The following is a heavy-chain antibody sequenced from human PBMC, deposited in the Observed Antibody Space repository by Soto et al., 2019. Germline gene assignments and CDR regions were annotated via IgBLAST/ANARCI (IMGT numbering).Heavy chain of an antibody. CDR3: ARGVTVFGLVSRFWFDP. CDR1: GGSISSSSYS. Sequence: SETLSLTCTVSGGSISSSSYSWSWVRQSPGKGLEWIGHIYNSGITYYNPSLKSRVVISIDTSRNQFSLRLNSLTAADRAVYFCARGVTVFGLVSRFWFDPWGQGTVVTVSS. V-gene: IGHV4-30-4*01. CDR2: IYNSGIT. D-gene: IGHD3-3*01. J-gene: IGHJ5*02.